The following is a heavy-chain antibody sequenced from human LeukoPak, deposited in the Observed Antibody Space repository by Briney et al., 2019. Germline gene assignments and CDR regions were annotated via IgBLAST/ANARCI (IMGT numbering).Heavy chain of an antibody. D-gene: IGHD5-24*01. CDR3: ARDRGWLQFDY. Sequence: GGSLRLSCAVSGFTFSSYWISWVRQAPGKGLEWVANIKEDGSVKYYLDSVKGRFTISRDNVKNSLYLQMNSLRAEDTAVYYCARDRGWLQFDYWGQGTLVTVS. CDR1: GFTFSSYW. V-gene: IGHV3-7*01. J-gene: IGHJ4*02. CDR2: IKEDGSVK.